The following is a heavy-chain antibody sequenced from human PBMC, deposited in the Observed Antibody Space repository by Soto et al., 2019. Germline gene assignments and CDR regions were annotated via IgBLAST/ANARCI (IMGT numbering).Heavy chain of an antibody. D-gene: IGHD6-13*01. J-gene: IGHJ4*02. Sequence: QVQLQESGPGLVKPSQTLSLTCTVSGGSISSGGYYWSWIRQHPGKGLEWIGYIYYSGSTYYNPSLKSRVTISVDTSKNQSSLKLSSVTAADTAVYYCARSTPKYSSSWYPGYYFDYWGQGTLVTVSS. V-gene: IGHV4-31*03. CDR3: ARSTPKYSSSWYPGYYFDY. CDR2: IYYSGST. CDR1: GGSISSGGYY.